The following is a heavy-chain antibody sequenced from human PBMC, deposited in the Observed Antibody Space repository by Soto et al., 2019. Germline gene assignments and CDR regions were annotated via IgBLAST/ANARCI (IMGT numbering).Heavy chain of an antibody. J-gene: IGHJ3*02. D-gene: IGHD5-18*01. V-gene: IGHV3-30*18. CDR1: GFTFSSYV. CDR3: AKDVGGYSYGYVPDDAFDI. CDR2: ISYDGSNK. Sequence: PGGSLRLSCAASGFTFSSYVMHWVRQAPGKGLEWVAVISYDGSNKYYADSVKGRFTISRDNSKNTLYLQMNSLRAEDTAVYYCAKDVGGYSYGYVPDDAFDIWGQGTMVTVSS.